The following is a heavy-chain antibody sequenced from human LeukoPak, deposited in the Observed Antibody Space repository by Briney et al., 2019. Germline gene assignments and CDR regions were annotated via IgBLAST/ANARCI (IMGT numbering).Heavy chain of an antibody. V-gene: IGHV4-39*02. D-gene: IGHD3-10*01. J-gene: IGHJ5*02. CDR2: IYYSGST. CDR1: GGSISSTYYY. CDR3: ARGHYFASGNYYRGWIDP. Sequence: SETLSLTCTVSGGSISSTYYYWGWIRQPPGKGLEWIGTIYYSGSTYYNPSLKSRVTISVDTSKNHFSLKLSSVTAADTAVYYCARGHYFASGNYYRGWIDPWGQGSLVTVSS.